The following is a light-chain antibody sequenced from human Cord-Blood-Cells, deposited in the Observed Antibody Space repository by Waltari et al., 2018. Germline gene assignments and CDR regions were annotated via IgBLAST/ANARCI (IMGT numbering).Light chain of an antibody. CDR3: QQSYSTPVH. CDR2: AAS. Sequence: DIQMTQSPSSLSASVGDRVTITCRASQSISSYLNWYQQKPGKAPKLLIYAASSLQSGVPSRFSGSGSGTDVTLTISSLQPEDFATYYCQQSYSTPVHFGQGTKLEIK. J-gene: IGKJ2*01. V-gene: IGKV1-39*01. CDR1: QSISSY.